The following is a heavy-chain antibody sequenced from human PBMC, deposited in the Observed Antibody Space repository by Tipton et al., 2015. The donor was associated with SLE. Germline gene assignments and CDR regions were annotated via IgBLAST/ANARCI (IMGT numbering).Heavy chain of an antibody. V-gene: IGHV3-64D*09. J-gene: IGHJ6*02. CDR2: ISSNGGST. Sequence: GSLRLSCSASGFTFSSYAMHWVRQAPGKGLEYVSAISSNGGSTYYADSVKGRFTISRDNSKNTLYLQMSSLRAEDTAVYYCVKFPGDYGYYYYGMDVWGQGTTVTVSS. CDR1: GFTFSSYA. CDR3: VKFPGDYGYYYYGMDV. D-gene: IGHD4-17*01.